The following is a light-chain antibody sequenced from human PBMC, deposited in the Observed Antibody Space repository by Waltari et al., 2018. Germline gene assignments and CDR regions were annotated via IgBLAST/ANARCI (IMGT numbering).Light chain of an antibody. Sequence: DIQMTQSPSSLSASVGDRVTITYRASQGISNSLAWYQQKPGKAPKLLLYLTSRLESGVPSRFSGSGSGTDYTLTISSLQPEDFATYYCQQHYSSLWTFGQGTKVEIK. CDR2: LTS. CDR1: QGISNS. CDR3: QQHYSSLWT. V-gene: IGKV1-NL1*01. J-gene: IGKJ1*01.